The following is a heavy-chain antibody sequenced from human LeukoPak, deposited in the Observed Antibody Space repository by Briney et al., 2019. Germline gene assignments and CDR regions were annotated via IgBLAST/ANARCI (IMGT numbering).Heavy chain of an antibody. Sequence: ASVKVSCKASGYTFTSYGISWVRQAPGQGLEWMGWISAYNGNTNYAQKLQGRVTMTTDTSTSTAYMELRSLRSDDTAVYYCAREDYCSGGSCYSGWFDPWGQGTLVTVSS. V-gene: IGHV1-18*01. CDR1: GYTFTSYG. CDR2: ISAYNGNT. CDR3: AREDYCSGGSCYSGWFDP. D-gene: IGHD2-15*01. J-gene: IGHJ5*02.